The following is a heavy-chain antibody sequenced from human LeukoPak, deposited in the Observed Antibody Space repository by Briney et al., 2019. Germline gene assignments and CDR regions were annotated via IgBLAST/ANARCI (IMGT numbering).Heavy chain of an antibody. D-gene: IGHD3-22*01. CDR1: GFTFDDYA. J-gene: IGHJ3*02. CDR2: ISWNSGSI. Sequence: QPGGSLRLSCAASGFTFDDYAMHWVRQAPGKGLEWVSGISWNSGSIGYADSVKGRFTISRDNAKNSLYLQMNSLRAEDTALYYCAKDISSRKYYYDSSGYYGNAFDIWGQGTMVTVSS. V-gene: IGHV3-9*01. CDR3: AKDISSRKYYYDSSGYYGNAFDI.